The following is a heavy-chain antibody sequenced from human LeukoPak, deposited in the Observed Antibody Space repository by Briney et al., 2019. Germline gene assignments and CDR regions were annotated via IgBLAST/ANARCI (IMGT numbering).Heavy chain of an antibody. Sequence: SETLSLTSGVSGASFSGYYWSWIRQPPGKGLEWIGEINHSGGTNYNPSLKSRVTISVDTSKKQFSLKLRSVTAEDTAVYYCATDRYYGSGSYYKFDHWGQGTLVTVSS. CDR2: INHSGGT. CDR1: GASFSGYY. CDR3: ATDRYYGSGSYYKFDH. J-gene: IGHJ4*02. D-gene: IGHD3-10*01. V-gene: IGHV4-34*01.